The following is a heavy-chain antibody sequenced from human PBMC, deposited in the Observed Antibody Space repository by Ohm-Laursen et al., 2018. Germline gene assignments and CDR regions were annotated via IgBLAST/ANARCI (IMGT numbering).Heavy chain of an antibody. Sequence: SDTLSLTCTVSGGSISSCSCYWGWIRQSPGKGLEWIGSFHYGASTLYNPSLMSRVTISVDTSKNQFSLKLSSVTAADTALYYCARGLWWFDPWGQGTLVTVSS. V-gene: IGHV4-39*07. CDR2: FHYGAST. CDR1: GGSISSCSCY. CDR3: ARGLWWFDP. J-gene: IGHJ5*02.